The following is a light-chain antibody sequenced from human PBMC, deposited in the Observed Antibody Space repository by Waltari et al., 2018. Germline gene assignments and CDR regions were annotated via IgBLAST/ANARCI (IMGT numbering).Light chain of an antibody. V-gene: IGLV2-11*01. CDR1: TVDVGGFNF. Sequence: QSALPQPRSVPGSPGQSVPISCTGTTVDVGGFNFVPWYQQHPGKAPKLMIYDVSKRPSGVPDRFSGSKSGNTASLTISGLQAEDEADYYCCSYAGSYTVFGGGTKLTVL. CDR2: DVS. CDR3: CSYAGSYTV. J-gene: IGLJ2*01.